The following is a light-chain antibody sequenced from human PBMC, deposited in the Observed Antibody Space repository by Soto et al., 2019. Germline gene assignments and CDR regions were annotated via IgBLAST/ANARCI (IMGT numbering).Light chain of an antibody. Sequence: QSVLTQPPSVSEAPGQRVAISCTGSSSNIGAEYDVHWYQQLPGTAPKRLIYGDNNRPSGVPDRFSGSKAGTSASLAITGLQPEDEADYYCQSYDSSLTTFVFGTGTQLTVL. V-gene: IGLV1-40*01. J-gene: IGLJ1*01. CDR2: GDN. CDR1: SSNIGAEYD. CDR3: QSYDSSLTTFV.